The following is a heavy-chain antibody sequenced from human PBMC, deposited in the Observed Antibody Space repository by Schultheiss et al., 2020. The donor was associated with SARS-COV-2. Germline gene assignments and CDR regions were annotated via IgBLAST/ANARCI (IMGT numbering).Heavy chain of an antibody. J-gene: IGHJ4*02. D-gene: IGHD6-19*01. CDR2: INHSGST. CDR1: GGSFSGYY. V-gene: IGHV4-34*01. Sequence: SETLSLTCAVYGGSFSGYYWSWIRQSPGKGLEWIGEINHSGSTNYNPSLKSRVTISVDTSKNQFSLKLSSVTAADTAVYYCARLNEDDSSGWYFDYWGQGTLVTVSS. CDR3: ARLNEDDSSGWYFDY.